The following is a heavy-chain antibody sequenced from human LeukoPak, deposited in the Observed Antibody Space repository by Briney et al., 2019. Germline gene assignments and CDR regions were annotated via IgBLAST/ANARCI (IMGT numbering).Heavy chain of an antibody. J-gene: IGHJ6*02. D-gene: IGHD5-12*01. Sequence: GRSLRLSCAASGFTFSSYAMHWVRQAPGKGLEWVAVISYDGSNKYYADSVKGRFTISRDNSKNTLYLQMNSLRAEDTAVYYCAKDSGRESIYYYGMAVWGQGTTATAAS. CDR1: GFTFSSYA. V-gene: IGHV3-30-3*01. CDR3: AKDSGRESIYYYGMAV. CDR2: ISYDGSNK.